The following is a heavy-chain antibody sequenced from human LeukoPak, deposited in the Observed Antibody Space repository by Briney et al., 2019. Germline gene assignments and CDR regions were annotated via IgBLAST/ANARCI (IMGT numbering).Heavy chain of an antibody. Sequence: GGSLRLSCAASGFTFSSYGMHWVRQAPGKGLEWVAVISYDGSNKYYADSVKGRFTISIDNSKNTLYLQMNSLRAEDTAVYYCAKEYGDSVDYFDYWGQGTLVTVSS. J-gene: IGHJ4*02. V-gene: IGHV3-30*18. CDR3: AKEYGDSVDYFDY. CDR2: ISYDGSNK. CDR1: GFTFSSYG. D-gene: IGHD4-17*01.